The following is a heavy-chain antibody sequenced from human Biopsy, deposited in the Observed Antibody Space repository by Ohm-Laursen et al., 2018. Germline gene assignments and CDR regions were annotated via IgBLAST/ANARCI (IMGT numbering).Heavy chain of an antibody. Sequence: GTLSLTCTVSDDSIRNFYWTWIRQPPGQGLEWIGHASYSGYTNYNPSLKSRVTISIDTSKNHFSLNLRSATAADTAVYSCARLGNFWNAEDGLDLWGLGTMVTVSS. D-gene: IGHD3-3*01. CDR3: ARLGNFWNAEDGLDL. CDR2: ASYSGYT. V-gene: IGHV4-59*08. CDR1: DDSIRNFY. J-gene: IGHJ3*01.